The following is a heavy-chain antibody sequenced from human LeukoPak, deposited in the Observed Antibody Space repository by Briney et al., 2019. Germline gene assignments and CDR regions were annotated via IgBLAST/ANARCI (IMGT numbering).Heavy chain of an antibody. CDR3: ARAYSSGWYLRFDP. D-gene: IGHD6-19*01. J-gene: IGHJ5*02. CDR1: GFTVISNY. Sequence: PGGSLRLSCAASGFTVISNYMSWVRQAPGKGREWVSVIYSGGSTYYADSVKGRFTISRHNSKNTLYLQMNSLRAEDTAVYYCARAYSSGWYLRFDPWGQGTLVTVSS. V-gene: IGHV3-53*04. CDR2: IYSGGST.